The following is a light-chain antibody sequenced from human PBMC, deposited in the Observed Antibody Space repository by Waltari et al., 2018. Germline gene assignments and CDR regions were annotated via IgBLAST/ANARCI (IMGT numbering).Light chain of an antibody. J-gene: IGKJ4*01. CDR1: QGISSY. V-gene: IGKV1-8*01. CDR2: AAS. CDR3: QQYYSYPPT. Sequence: AIRITQSPSSLSASPGDRVTFTCRASQGISSYLAWYQQKPGKAPKLLIYAASTLQSGVPSRFSGSGSGTDFTLTISCLQSEDFATYYCQQYYSYPPTFGGGTKVEIK.